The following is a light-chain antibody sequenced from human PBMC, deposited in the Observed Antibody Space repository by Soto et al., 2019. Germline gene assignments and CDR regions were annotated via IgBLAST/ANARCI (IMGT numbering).Light chain of an antibody. CDR3: QQSYSTPPGT. CDR2: GAT. CDR1: PAIASF. V-gene: IGKV1-9*01. Sequence: IQLTQSPSSLSASVGDRVTITCRATPAIASFLAWYQQKPGTAPKLLIYGATTLQSGVPSRFSGSRSGTDYTLTIGSLQPEDFATYYCQQSYSTPPGTFGQGTKVDIK. J-gene: IGKJ2*01.